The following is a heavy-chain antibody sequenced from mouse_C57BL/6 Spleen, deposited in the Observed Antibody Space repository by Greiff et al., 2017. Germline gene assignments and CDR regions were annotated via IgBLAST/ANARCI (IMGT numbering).Heavy chain of an antibody. D-gene: IGHD1-1*01. CDR3: ARGAMILLLYTGAMDY. CDR2: INPNYGTT. V-gene: IGHV1-39*01. Sequence: VQLQQSGPELVKPGTSVKISCKASGYSFTDYNMNWVKQSNGKSLEWIGVINPNYGTTSYNQKFKGKATLTVDQSSSTAYMQLNSLTSEDSAVYYCARGAMILLLYTGAMDYWGQRTSVTVSS. J-gene: IGHJ4*01. CDR1: GYSFTDYN.